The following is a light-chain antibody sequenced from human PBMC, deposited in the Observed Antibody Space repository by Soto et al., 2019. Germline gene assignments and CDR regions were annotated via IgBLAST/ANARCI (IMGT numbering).Light chain of an antibody. V-gene: IGKV1-27*01. CDR1: QGIYTY. J-gene: IGKJ1*01. CDR3: QQSYSSPPT. CDR2: AAS. Sequence: DIQMTQSPSSLSASVGDRVTITCRASQGIYTYLAWYQQKQGKVPILLIYAASTLQSGVPSRFSGSRSGPDFTLTISSLQPEDFATYYCQQSYSSPPTFGQGTKVDI.